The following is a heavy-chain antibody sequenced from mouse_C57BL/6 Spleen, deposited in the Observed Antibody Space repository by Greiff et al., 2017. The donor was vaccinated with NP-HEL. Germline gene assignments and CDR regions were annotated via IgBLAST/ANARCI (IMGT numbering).Heavy chain of an antibody. CDR3: AIDCSSYGFAY. J-gene: IGHJ3*01. D-gene: IGHD1-1*01. V-gene: IGHV1-64*01. CDR1: GYTFTSYW. Sequence: QVQLQQPGAELVKPGASVKLSCKASGYTFTSYWMHWVKQRPGQGLEWIGMIHPNSGSTNYNEKFKSKATLTVDKSSRTAYMQLSSLTSEDSAVYYCAIDCSSYGFAYWGQGTLVTVSA. CDR2: IHPNSGST.